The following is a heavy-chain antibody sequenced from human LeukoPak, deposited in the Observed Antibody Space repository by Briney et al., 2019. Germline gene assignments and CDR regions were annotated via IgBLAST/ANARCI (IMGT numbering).Heavy chain of an antibody. CDR1: GYTFTSYG. Sequence: ASVKVSCKASGYTFTSYGISWVRQAPGQGLEWMGWISAYNGNTNYAQKLQGRVTMTTDTSTSTAYMELRSLRSDDTAVYYCARDLSEGVGLEGAFDYWGQGTLVTVSS. D-gene: IGHD3-10*01. V-gene: IGHV1-18*01. CDR3: ARDLSEGVGLEGAFDY. J-gene: IGHJ4*02. CDR2: ISAYNGNT.